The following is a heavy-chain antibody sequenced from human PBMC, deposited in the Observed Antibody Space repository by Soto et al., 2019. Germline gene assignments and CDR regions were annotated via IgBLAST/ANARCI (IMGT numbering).Heavy chain of an antibody. CDR2: IFSNDEK. D-gene: IGHD5-18*01. Sequence: QVTLKESGPVLVKPTETLTLTCTVSGFSLSNARMGVSWIRQPPGKALEWLAHIFSNDEKSYSTSLKSRLTISKDTSKSQVVLTMTNMDPVDTAPYYCARIRREYSWGGDFAYWGQGTLVTVSS. CDR1: GFSLSNARMG. V-gene: IGHV2-26*01. CDR3: ARIRREYSWGGDFAY. J-gene: IGHJ4*02.